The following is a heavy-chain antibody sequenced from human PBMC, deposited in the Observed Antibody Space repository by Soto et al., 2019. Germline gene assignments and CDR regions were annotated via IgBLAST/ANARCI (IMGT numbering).Heavy chain of an antibody. CDR1: GGSISSGDYY. CDR2: IYYSGST. J-gene: IGHJ4*02. Sequence: SESLSLTCTVSGGSISSGDYYWSWIRQPPGKGLEWIGYIYYSGSTYYNPSLKSRVTISVDTSKNQFSLKLSSVTAADTAVYYSARIYGDYVAPYFDYWGQGTLVTVSS. CDR3: ARIYGDYVAPYFDY. D-gene: IGHD4-17*01. V-gene: IGHV4-30-4*01.